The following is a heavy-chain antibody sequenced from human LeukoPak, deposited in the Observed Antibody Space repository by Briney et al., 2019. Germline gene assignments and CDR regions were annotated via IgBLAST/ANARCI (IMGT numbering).Heavy chain of an antibody. CDR3: ATTIQRATIHNFDY. V-gene: IGHV1-69*04. D-gene: IGHD5-12*01. J-gene: IGHJ4*02. Sequence: ASVKVSCKASGGTFSSYAISWVRQAPGQGLEWMGRIIPILGIANYAQKFQGRVTITADKSTSTAYMELSSLRPEDTAVYYCATTIQRATIHNFDYWGQGTLVTVSS. CDR2: IIPILGIA. CDR1: GGTFSSYA.